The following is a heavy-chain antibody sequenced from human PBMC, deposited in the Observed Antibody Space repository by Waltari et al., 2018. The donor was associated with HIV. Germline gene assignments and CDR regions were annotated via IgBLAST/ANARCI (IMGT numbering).Heavy chain of an antibody. CDR1: GGPFSSYA. CDR3: AGWATTKPNPPSYYYYGMDV. D-gene: IGHD1-26*01. J-gene: IGHJ6*02. Sequence: QVQLVQSGAEVKKPGSSVKVSCTASGGPFSSYAISWVRQAPGQGLEWMGRIIPILGIANYAQKFQGRVTITADKSTSTAYMELSSLRSEDTAVYYCAGWATTKPNPPSYYYYGMDVWGQGTTVTVSS. V-gene: IGHV1-69*04. CDR2: IIPILGIA.